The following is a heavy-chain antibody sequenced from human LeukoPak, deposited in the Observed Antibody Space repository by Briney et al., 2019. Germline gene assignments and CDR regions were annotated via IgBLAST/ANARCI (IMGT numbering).Heavy chain of an antibody. J-gene: IGHJ6*02. CDR2: IKSDGSST. Sequence: GGSLRLSCAASGFTFSSYWMHWVRQAPGKGLVWVSRIKSDGSSTSYADSVKGRFTISRDNAKNTLYLQMNSLRAEDTAVYYCARGSGTIFGVVILDVWGQGTTVTVSS. D-gene: IGHD3-3*01. CDR3: ARGSGTIFGVVILDV. CDR1: GFTFSSYW. V-gene: IGHV3-74*01.